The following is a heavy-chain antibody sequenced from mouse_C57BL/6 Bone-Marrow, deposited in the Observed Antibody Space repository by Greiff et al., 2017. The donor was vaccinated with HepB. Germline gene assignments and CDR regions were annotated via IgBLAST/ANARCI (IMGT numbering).Heavy chain of an antibody. V-gene: IGHV14-4*01. CDR3: TTEGYYYGGYFDV. Sequence: VQLKQPGAELVRPGASVKLSCTASGFNIKDDYMHWVKQRPEQGLEWIGWIDPENGDTEYASKFQGKATITADTSSNTAYLQLSSLTSEDTAVYYCTTEGYYYGGYFDVWGTGTTVTVSS. J-gene: IGHJ1*03. D-gene: IGHD1-1*01. CDR2: IDPENGDT. CDR1: GFNIKDDY.